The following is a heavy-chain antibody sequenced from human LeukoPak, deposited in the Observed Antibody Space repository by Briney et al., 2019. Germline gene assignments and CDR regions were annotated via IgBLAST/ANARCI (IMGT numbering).Heavy chain of an antibody. D-gene: IGHD3-16*01. V-gene: IGHV3-74*03. Sequence: GGSLRLSCAASGFTFSDHWMHWVRQAPGKGLVWVSRINQDGSSTTYADSLKGRFTISRDNAKNTLYLQMNSLRAEDTAVYYSTRGGTRTFDPWGQGTLVTVSS. J-gene: IGHJ5*02. CDR2: INQDGSST. CDR1: GFTFSDHW. CDR3: TRGGTRTFDP.